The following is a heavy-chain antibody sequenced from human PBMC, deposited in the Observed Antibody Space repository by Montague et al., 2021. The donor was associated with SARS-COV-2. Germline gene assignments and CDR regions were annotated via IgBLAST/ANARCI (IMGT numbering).Heavy chain of an antibody. CDR2: IYYSGST. Sequence: SETLSLTCTVSGGSISSSSYYWGWIRQPPGKGLEWIGSIYYSGSTYYNPSLKSRVTISVDTSKNQFSLKLSTVTAADTAVYYCARHVIREGNVVAVALNWFDPWGQGTLVTVSS. D-gene: IGHD2-15*01. CDR3: ARHVIREGNVVAVALNWFDP. V-gene: IGHV4-39*01. J-gene: IGHJ5*02. CDR1: GGSISSSSYY.